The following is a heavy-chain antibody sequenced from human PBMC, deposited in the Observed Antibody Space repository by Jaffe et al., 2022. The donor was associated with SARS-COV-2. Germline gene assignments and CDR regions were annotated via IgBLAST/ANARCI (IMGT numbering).Heavy chain of an antibody. Sequence: QVQLVQSGAEVKKPGASVKVSCKASGYTFTSYGISWVRQAPGQGLEWMGWISAYNGNTNYAQKLQGRVTMTTDTSTSTAYMELRSLRSDDTAVYYCARDRRLGGYCTNGVCYTKDYWGQGTLVTVSS. CDR1: GYTFTSYG. J-gene: IGHJ4*02. V-gene: IGHV1-18*01. CDR3: ARDRRLGGYCTNGVCYTKDY. D-gene: IGHD2-8*01. CDR2: ISAYNGNT.